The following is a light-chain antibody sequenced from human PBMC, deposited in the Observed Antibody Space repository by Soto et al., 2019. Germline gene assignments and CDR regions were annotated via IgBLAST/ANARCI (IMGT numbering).Light chain of an antibody. CDR1: QSIRSD. Sequence: IQMTQSPSALSASVGDRVTITYRASQSIRSDLGWYQQKPGKAPKLLIYTASSLQSGVPSRFSGSGSGTEFTLTISSLQPDDFATYYCQQFKSYSWTFGQGTKVDIK. CDR3: QQFKSYSWT. CDR2: TAS. V-gene: IGKV1-5*03. J-gene: IGKJ1*01.